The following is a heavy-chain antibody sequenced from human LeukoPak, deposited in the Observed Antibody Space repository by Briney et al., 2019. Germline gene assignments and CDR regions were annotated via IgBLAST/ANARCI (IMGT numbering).Heavy chain of an antibody. D-gene: IGHD3-22*01. V-gene: IGHV1-18*01. CDR3: ARDLPVGVYYDSSGSKNWFDP. CDR2: ISAYNGNT. CDR1: GYTFTSYG. J-gene: IGHJ5*02. Sequence: GASVKVSCTASGYTFTSYGISWVRQAPGQGLEWMGWISAYNGNTNYAQKLQGRVTMTTDTSTSTAYMELRSLRSDDTAVYYCARDLPVGVYYDSSGSKNWFDPWGQGTLVTVSS.